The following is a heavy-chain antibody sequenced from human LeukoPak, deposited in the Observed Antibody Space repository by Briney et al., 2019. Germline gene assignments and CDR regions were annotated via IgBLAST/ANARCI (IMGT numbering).Heavy chain of an antibody. V-gene: IGHV3-74*01. Sequence: PGGSLRLSCAASGFTFSDYWRHWVRQAPGKGLVWVSRINTDGSFTRYADSVQGRFTISRDTAKNTLFLQMNSLRAEDTAVYYCAREAKVGGALQYWGQGILVTVSS. D-gene: IGHD1-26*01. J-gene: IGHJ4*02. CDR1: GFTFSDYW. CDR3: AREAKVGGALQY. CDR2: INTDGSFT.